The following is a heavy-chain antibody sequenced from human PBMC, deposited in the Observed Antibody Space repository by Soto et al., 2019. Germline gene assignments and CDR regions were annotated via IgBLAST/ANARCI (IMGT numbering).Heavy chain of an antibody. J-gene: IGHJ4*02. V-gene: IGHV4-30-4*01. D-gene: IGHD6-6*01. Sequence: QVQLQESGPGLVKPSQTLSLSCTVSGDSISSDDYYWTWIRQPPGKGLEWIGYIYYTGSTNYNPSLQSRVTLSVDTSKNRFSLRLSSVTAADTAVYFCARDRSNSPDFFDFWGQGTLVTVSS. CDR1: GDSISSDDYY. CDR3: ARDRSNSPDFFDF. CDR2: IYYTGST.